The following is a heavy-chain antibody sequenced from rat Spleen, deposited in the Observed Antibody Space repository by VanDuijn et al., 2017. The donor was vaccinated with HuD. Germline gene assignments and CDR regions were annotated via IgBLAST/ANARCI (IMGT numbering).Heavy chain of an antibody. V-gene: IGHV5-27*01. D-gene: IGHD1-6*01. CDR1: GFIFNSYY. CDR3: TTLYVYFGLLGYWFAY. CDR2: ISTGGGST. J-gene: IGHJ3*01. Sequence: EVQLVESGGGLVQPGGSLKLSCAASGFIFNSYYMVWVRQAPTKGLEWVAYISTGGGSTYYRDSVKGRFTISRDNAKSTLYLQMDSLRSEDTATYYCTTLYVYFGLLGYWFAYWGQGTLVTVSS.